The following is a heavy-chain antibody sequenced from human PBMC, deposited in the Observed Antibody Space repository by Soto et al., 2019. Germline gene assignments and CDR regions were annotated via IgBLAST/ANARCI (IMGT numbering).Heavy chain of an antibody. CDR1: GGTFSTYA. Sequence: QVQLVQSGAEVKKPESSVKVSCKAPGGTFSTYAISWVRQAPGQGLEWMGGIIPMFGTANYAQRVQDRVKITADESTNTVYMELSSLRSEDTAVYFCASGIQLWLRRINNGYSGWGQGTLVTVSS. V-gene: IGHV1-69*12. CDR2: IIPMFGTA. D-gene: IGHD5-18*01. CDR3: ASGIQLWLRRINNGYSG. J-gene: IGHJ4*02.